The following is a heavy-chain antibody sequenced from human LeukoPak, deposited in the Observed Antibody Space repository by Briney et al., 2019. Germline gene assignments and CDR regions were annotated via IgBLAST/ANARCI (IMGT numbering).Heavy chain of an antibody. J-gene: IGHJ5*02. CDR3: ARVAERNWFDP. V-gene: IGHV4-59*01. Sequence: PSETLSLTCTVSGGSISSYYWSWIRQPPGKGLEWIGYIYYSGSTNYNPPLKSRVTTSVDTTKNQSSLKLSSVTAADTAVYYCARVAERNWFDPWSQGTLVTVSS. D-gene: IGHD1-14*01. CDR1: GGSISSYY. CDR2: IYYSGST.